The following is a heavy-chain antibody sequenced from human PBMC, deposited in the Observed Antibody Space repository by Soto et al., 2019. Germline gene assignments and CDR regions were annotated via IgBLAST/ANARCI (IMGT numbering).Heavy chain of an antibody. CDR2: ISWNSGSI. D-gene: IGHD1-1*01. J-gene: IGHJ6*03. V-gene: IGHV3-9*01. CDR1: GFTFDDYA. CDR3: AKGGTRKWQNYMDV. Sequence: PGGSLRLSCAASGFTFDDYAMHWVRQAPGKGLEWVSGISWNSGSIGYADSVKGRFTISRDNAKNSLYLQMNSLRAEDTALYYCAKGGTRKWQNYMDVWGKGTTVTVSS.